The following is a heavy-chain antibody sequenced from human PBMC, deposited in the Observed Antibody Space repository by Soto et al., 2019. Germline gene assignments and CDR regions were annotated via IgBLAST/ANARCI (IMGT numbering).Heavy chain of an antibody. J-gene: IGHJ2*01. V-gene: IGHV1-69*12. CDR3: ARGQPQTHDYWYFDL. D-gene: IGHD3-16*01. Sequence: QVQLVQSGAEVKKPGSSVIVSCKASGGTFTSYDISWVRQAPGQGLEWMGGGIPFFGSTNYAQKFQGRVTITADESTSRDYMELSSLRSEDTAVYYCARGQPQTHDYWYFDLWGRGTLVTVSS. CDR1: GGTFTSYD. CDR2: GIPFFGST.